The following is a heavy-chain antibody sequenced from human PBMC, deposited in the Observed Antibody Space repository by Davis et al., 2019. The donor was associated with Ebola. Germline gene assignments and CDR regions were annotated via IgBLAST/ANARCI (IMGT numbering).Heavy chain of an antibody. CDR2: ISYDGSNK. V-gene: IGHV3-30*03. D-gene: IGHD2-21*02. J-gene: IGHJ2*01. CDR3: AREKSRVVTAYWYFDL. Sequence: GESLKISCAASGFTFSSYGMHWVRQAPGKGLEWVAVISYDGSNKYYADSVKGRFTISRDNSKNTLYLQMNSLRAEDTAVYYCAREKSRVVTAYWYFDLWGRGTLVTVSS. CDR1: GFTFSSYG.